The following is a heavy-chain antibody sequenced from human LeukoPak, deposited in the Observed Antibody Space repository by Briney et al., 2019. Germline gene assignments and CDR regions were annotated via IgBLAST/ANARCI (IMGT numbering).Heavy chain of an antibody. CDR3: ARERTYYYDSSGYSTGGYFDY. D-gene: IGHD3-22*01. V-gene: IGHV4-31*03. Sequence: SQTLSLTCTVSGGSISSGGYYWSWIRQHPGKGLEWIGYIYYSGSTYYNPSLKSRVTISVDTPKNQFSLKLSSVTAADTAVYYCARERTYYYDSSGYSTGGYFDYWGQGTLVTVSS. J-gene: IGHJ4*02. CDR1: GGSISSGGYY. CDR2: IYYSGST.